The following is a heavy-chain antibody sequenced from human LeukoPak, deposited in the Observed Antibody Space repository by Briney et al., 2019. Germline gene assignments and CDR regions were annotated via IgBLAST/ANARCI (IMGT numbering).Heavy chain of an antibody. Sequence: GGSLRLSCVASGFTLRSYVMNWVRQTPGKGLEWVSSISGSGDSTFYADSVKGRFTISRDNSKSTLSLQMSSLRAEGTAVYYCTARVEGPAYYWGQGTLVTVSS. D-gene: IGHD2-2*01. J-gene: IGHJ4*02. CDR2: ISGSGDST. V-gene: IGHV3-23*01. CDR3: TARVEGPAYY. CDR1: GFTLRSYV.